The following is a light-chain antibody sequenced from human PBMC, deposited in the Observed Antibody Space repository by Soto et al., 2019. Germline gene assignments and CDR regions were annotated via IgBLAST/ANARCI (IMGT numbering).Light chain of an antibody. J-gene: IGKJ4*01. CDR3: LQSLLFPLT. CDR2: EVS. CDR1: QTLLHSNGKSY. V-gene: IGKV2D-29*01. Sequence: EIVMTQTPLSLSVTPGQSASISCRSSQTLLHSNGKSYLYWYLQKAGQAPQLLIYEVSKRFSGVPDRFSGSGAGTDFTLKISRVEAEDVGVYYCLQSLLFPLTFGGGTKVEIK.